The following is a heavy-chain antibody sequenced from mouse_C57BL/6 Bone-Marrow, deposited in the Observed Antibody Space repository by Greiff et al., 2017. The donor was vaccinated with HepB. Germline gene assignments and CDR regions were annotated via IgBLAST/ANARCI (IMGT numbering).Heavy chain of an antibody. V-gene: IGHV1-82*01. J-gene: IGHJ1*03. CDR3: ARERDDHWYFDV. Sequence: VKLQESGPELVKPGASVKISCKASGYAFSSSWMNWVKQRPGKGLEWIGRIYPGDGDTNYNGKFKGKATLTADKSSSTAYMQLSSLTSEDSAVYFCARERDDHWYFDVWGTGTTVTVSS. CDR1: GYAFSSSW. CDR2: IYPGDGDT.